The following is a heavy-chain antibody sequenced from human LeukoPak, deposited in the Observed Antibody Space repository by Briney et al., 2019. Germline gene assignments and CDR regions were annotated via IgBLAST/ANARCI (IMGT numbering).Heavy chain of an antibody. D-gene: IGHD4-17*01. CDR3: ARYGAPFDS. CDR2: IFYSGTT. J-gene: IGHJ4*02. V-gene: IGHV4-31*03. Sequence: SQTLSLTCTVSGGSISSGGYYWSWIRQHPGKGLEFIGYIFYSGTTYYNPSLKSRVSISLNTSLNQFSLKVISVTAADTAVYYCARYGAPFDSWGQGTLVTVSS. CDR1: GGSISSGGYY.